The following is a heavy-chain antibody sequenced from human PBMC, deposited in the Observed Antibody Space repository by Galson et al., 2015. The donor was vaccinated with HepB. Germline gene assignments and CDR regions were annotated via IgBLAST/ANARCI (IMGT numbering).Heavy chain of an antibody. CDR2: ISYDGSNK. V-gene: IGHV3-30*04. CDR1: GFTFSSYA. J-gene: IGHJ4*02. Sequence: SLRLSCAASGFTFSSYAMHWVRQAPGKGLEWVAVISYDGSNKYYADSVKGRFTISRDNSKNTLYLQMNSLRAEDTAVYYCARDQSPHSGYSSSWSNFDYWGQGTLVTVSS. D-gene: IGHD6-13*01. CDR3: ARDQSPHSGYSSSWSNFDY.